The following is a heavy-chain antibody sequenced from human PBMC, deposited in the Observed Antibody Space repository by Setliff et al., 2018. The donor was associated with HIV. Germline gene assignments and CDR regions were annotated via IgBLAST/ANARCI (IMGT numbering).Heavy chain of an antibody. V-gene: IGHV3-23*01. Sequence: GGSLRLSCAASGFIFTDYAMSWVRQAPGKGLEWVSVISGNNKQYADSMKGRFTISRDNSNNMLYLQMNSLRAEDTAVYYCAREESASSWGYYHYYMDVWGKGTTVTVSS. CDR1: GFIFTDYA. D-gene: IGHD3-16*01. CDR3: AREESASSWGYYHYYMDV. CDR2: ISGNNK. J-gene: IGHJ6*03.